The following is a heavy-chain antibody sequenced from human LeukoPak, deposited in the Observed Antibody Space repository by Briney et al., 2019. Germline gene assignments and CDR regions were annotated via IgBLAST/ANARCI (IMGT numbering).Heavy chain of an antibody. CDR1: GGSFSGYY. Sequence: SETLSLTCAVYGGSFSGYYWSWIRQPPGKGLEWIGSIYYSGSTYSNPSLKSRVTISVDTSKNQFSLNLSSVTAADTAVYYCARSGYPGRLLDYWGQGTLVTVSS. CDR3: ARSGYPGRLLDY. CDR2: IYYSGST. V-gene: IGHV4-34*01. J-gene: IGHJ4*02. D-gene: IGHD3-3*01.